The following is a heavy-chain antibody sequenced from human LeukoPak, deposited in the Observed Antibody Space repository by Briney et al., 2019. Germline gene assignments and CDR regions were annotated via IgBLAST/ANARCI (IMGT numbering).Heavy chain of an antibody. J-gene: IGHJ3*02. D-gene: IGHD2-2*01. V-gene: IGHV4-30-4*01. CDR1: GGSISSGDYY. Sequence: PSETLSLTCTVSGGSISSGDYYWSWISQPPGKGLEWIGYIYYSGSTYYNPSLKSRVTIPVDTSKNQFSLKLSSVTAADTAVYYCARVVVVPAATGHAFDIWGQGTMVTVSS. CDR3: ARVVVVPAATGHAFDI. CDR2: IYYSGST.